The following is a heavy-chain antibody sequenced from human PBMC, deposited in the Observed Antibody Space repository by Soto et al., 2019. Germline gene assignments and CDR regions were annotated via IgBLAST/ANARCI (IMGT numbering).Heavy chain of an antibody. CDR1: GLTFSRNA. CDR3: ASAPPWESSNWYGFDY. D-gene: IGHD6-13*01. V-gene: IGHV3-30-3*01. J-gene: IGHJ4*02. Sequence: QVQLVESGGGVVQPGRSLRLSCATSGLTFSRNAMHWVRQAPGKGLEWVAVISHDGSNKYYADSVKGRFTIARDNSKNTLYLQMSSLRTEDTALYYCASAPPWESSNWYGFDYWGQGTLVTVSS. CDR2: ISHDGSNK.